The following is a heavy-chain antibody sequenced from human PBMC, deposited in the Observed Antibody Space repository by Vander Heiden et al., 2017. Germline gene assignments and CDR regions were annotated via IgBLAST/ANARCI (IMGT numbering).Heavy chain of an antibody. CDR1: GGSFTASY. J-gene: IGHJ5*02. V-gene: IGHV4-34*02. CDR3: AEGHVPGSSGSP. CDR2: ISPSGRT. D-gene: IGHD3-22*01. Sequence: QVQLQQRGAGLLRPSETLSVTCAVYGGSFTASYYSCIRHLPGKGLEWIGEISPSGRTNYNPSLKRRLSMSVDASKRQFSLRLTSVTAADTAVYYCAEGHVPGSSGSPWGQGSLVIVSS.